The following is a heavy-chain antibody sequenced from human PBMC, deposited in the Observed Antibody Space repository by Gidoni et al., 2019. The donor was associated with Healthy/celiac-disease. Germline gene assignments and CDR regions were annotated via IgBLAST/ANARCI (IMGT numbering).Heavy chain of an antibody. Sequence: QVQLVQSGAEVKKPGSSVKVSCKASGGTFSSYTISWVRQAPGQGLEWMGRIIPILGIANYAQKFQGRVTITADKSTSTAYMELSSLRSEDTAVYYCARDGPHSLNSSSWILTGWFDPWGQGTLVTVSS. J-gene: IGHJ5*02. CDR1: GGTFSSYT. CDR2: IIPILGIA. CDR3: ARDGPHSLNSSSWILTGWFDP. D-gene: IGHD6-13*01. V-gene: IGHV1-69*08.